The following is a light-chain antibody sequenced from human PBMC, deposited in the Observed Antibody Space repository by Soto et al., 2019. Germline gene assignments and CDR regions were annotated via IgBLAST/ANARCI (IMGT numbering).Light chain of an antibody. Sequence: QTVVTQPPSASGTPGQRVTISCSGSSSNIGSNSVNWYYHPPVTAPKLLIYSNNQRPSGVPDRFSGSKSGTSASLVISGLQSEDEADFYCAAWDDSLNGVVFGGGTKLTVL. CDR3: AAWDDSLNGVV. J-gene: IGLJ2*01. V-gene: IGLV1-44*01. CDR2: SNN. CDR1: SSNIGSNS.